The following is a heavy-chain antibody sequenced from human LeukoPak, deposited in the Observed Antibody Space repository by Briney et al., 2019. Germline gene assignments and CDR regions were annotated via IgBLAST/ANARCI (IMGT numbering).Heavy chain of an antibody. J-gene: IGHJ4*02. CDR3: ARGGTELAVTTTGIDY. CDR2: IRSDGSTT. CDR1: GFTFSSYW. Sequence: PGGSLRLSCAASGFTFSSYWMHWVRQAPGKGLVWVSRIRSDGSTTTYADSVKGRFTISRDNAKNTLYLQMSSLRAEDTAVYYCARGGTELAVTTTGIDYWGRGTLVTVS. D-gene: IGHD4-11*01. V-gene: IGHV3-74*03.